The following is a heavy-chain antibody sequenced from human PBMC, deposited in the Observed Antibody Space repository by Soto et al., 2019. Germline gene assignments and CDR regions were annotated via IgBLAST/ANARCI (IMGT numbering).Heavy chain of an antibody. CDR3: TTRDQGRFDQ. CDR1: GGTFNTLS. J-gene: IGHJ4*02. V-gene: IGHV1-69*06. CDR2: IIPFFDST. Sequence: QVQLVQSGAEGKRPGSSVKVSCTPSGGTFNTLSINWVRQAPGQGLEWMGAIIPFFDSTNYAQKFQARVTITADKSLGTAYMELTSLRSDDTAVYYGTTRDQGRFDQWRQGTPVTVSS. D-gene: IGHD2-2*01.